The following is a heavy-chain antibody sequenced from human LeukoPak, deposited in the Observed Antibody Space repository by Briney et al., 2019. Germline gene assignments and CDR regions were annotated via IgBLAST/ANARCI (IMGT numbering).Heavy chain of an antibody. V-gene: IGHV3-7*01. CDR2: IKQDGSDK. CDR1: GFTFTKYW. Sequence: GGSLRLSCAASGFTFTKYWMTWVRQAPGKGLEWVGNIKQDGSDKNYMDSVKGRYTISRDNTKNSVYLQMNSLRAEDTAVYYCARETSSGCPDYWGQGTLVTVSS. D-gene: IGHD6-19*01. CDR3: ARETSSGCPDY. J-gene: IGHJ4*02.